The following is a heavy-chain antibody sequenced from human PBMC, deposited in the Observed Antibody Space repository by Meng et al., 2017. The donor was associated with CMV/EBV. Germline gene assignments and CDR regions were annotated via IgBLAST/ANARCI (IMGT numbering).Heavy chain of an antibody. CDR2: IKRKSDGGTL. D-gene: IGHD3-10*01. Sequence: CAASGFTFSNAWMSWVRQAPGNGLEWVGRIKRKSDGGTLDYAAPVKGRFSISRDDAKNTLYLEMNSLKIEDTAVYYCSAGAGMSDTDYWGQGTLVTVSS. V-gene: IGHV3-15*01. CDR3: SAGAGMSDTDY. CDR1: GFTFSNAW. J-gene: IGHJ4*02.